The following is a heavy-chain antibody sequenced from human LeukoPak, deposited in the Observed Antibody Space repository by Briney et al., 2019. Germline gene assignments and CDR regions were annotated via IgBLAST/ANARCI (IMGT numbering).Heavy chain of an antibody. Sequence: GGSLRLSCAASGITFSSYAMHWVRQAPGKGLEWVAVISYDGSNKYYADSVKGRFTISRDNSKNTLYLQMNSLRAEDTAVYYCARGTYDSSGYYDYWGQGTLVTVSS. CDR2: ISYDGSNK. V-gene: IGHV3-30*04. D-gene: IGHD3-22*01. CDR1: GITFSSYA. J-gene: IGHJ4*02. CDR3: ARGTYDSSGYYDY.